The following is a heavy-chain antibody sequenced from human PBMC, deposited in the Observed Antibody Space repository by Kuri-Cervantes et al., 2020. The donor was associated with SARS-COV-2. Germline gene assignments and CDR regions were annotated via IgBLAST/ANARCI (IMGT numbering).Heavy chain of an antibody. CDR3: AKSAEDYDILTGYPN. CDR2: IRYDGSNK. J-gene: IGHJ4*02. Sequence: GGSLRLSCAASGFTFSSYGMHWVRQAPGKGLEWVAFIRYDGSNKYYADSVKGRFTISRDNSKNTLYLQMNSLRAEDTAVYYCAKSAEDYDILTGYPNWGQGTLVTVSS. D-gene: IGHD3-9*01. CDR1: GFTFSSYG. V-gene: IGHV3-30*02.